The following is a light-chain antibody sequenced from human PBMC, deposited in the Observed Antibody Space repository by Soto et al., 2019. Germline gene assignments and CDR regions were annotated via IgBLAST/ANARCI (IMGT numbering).Light chain of an antibody. Sequence: DIQMTQSPSSLSASFGDRVTITCRASQGIGVYLAWFQQRPGNAPKLLIYAASTLQSGVPSRFSGSGSGTDFTLTISSLQPEDVATYYSQKYNSAPLTFGGGTKVDIK. J-gene: IGKJ4*01. CDR1: QGIGVY. V-gene: IGKV1-27*01. CDR2: AAS. CDR3: QKYNSAPLT.